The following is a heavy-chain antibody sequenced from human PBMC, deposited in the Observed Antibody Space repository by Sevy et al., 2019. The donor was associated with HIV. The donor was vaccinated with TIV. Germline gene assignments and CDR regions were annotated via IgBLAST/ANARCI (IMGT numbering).Heavy chain of an antibody. D-gene: IGHD6-13*01. CDR3: ARDFAAAGTYCFDY. CDR1: GFTFSSYA. V-gene: IGHV3-30-3*01. Sequence: GGSLRLSCAASGFTFSSYAMHWVRQAPGKVLEWVALISYDETNKYYADSVKGRFTISRDKSKNTLYLQMISLRAEDTAVYYCARDFAAAGTYCFDYWGQGTLVTVSS. CDR2: ISYDETNK. J-gene: IGHJ4*02.